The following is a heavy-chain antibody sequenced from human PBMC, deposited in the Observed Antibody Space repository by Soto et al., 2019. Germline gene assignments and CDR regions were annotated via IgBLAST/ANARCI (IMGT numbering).Heavy chain of an antibody. Sequence: EVQLVETGGGLIQPGGSLRLSCAASGFTVSSNYMSWVRQAPGKGLEWVSVIYSGGSTYYADSVKGRFTISRDNSKNTLYIQMNSLRGEDTAVYYCARERVGAANRYFDYWGQGTLVTVSS. CDR3: ARERVGAANRYFDY. CDR2: IYSGGST. J-gene: IGHJ4*02. D-gene: IGHD1-26*01. V-gene: IGHV3-53*02. CDR1: GFTVSSNY.